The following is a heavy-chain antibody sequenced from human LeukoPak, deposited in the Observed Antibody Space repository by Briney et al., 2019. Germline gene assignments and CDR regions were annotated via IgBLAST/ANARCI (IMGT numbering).Heavy chain of an antibody. CDR3: AKDRATMIVVVSLPFDY. J-gene: IGHJ4*02. CDR1: GFTFSSYA. V-gene: IGHV3-23*01. Sequence: QTGGSLRLSCAASGFTFSSYAMSWVRQAPGKGLEWVSAISGSGGSTYYADSVKGRFTISRDNSKNTLYLQMNSLRAEDTAVYYCAKDRATMIVVVSLPFDYWGQGTLVTVSS. CDR2: ISGSGGST. D-gene: IGHD3-22*01.